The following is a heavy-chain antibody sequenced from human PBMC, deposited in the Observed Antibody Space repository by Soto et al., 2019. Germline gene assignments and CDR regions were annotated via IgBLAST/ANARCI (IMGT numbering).Heavy chain of an antibody. CDR1: GFTFSSKW. CDR3: ASDAHVRFDP. Sequence: EVQLVESGGDLVQPGGSLRITCAASGFTFSSKWMYWVRQAPGKGLVWVSRINGDGSSTMYADSVKGRFTISRDNAKKTQYLEMNSLRVEDTAFYYCASDAHVRFDPWGQGALVTVSS. J-gene: IGHJ5*02. CDR2: INGDGSST. V-gene: IGHV3-74*03.